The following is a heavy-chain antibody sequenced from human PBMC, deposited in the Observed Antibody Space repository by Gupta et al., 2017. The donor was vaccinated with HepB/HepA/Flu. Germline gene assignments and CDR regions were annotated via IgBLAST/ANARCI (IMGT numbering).Heavy chain of an antibody. Sequence: QVQLVQSGPEVKPPGASVKISCKASQVTFTSHYIHWVRQAPGQGLEWLGVINPIGDGTNYAQKFRGRVTLTRDTSTSSFYMEFTSLRSEDTAVYYCARGRVPTTKSGWLDPWGQGTLVTVSS. CDR3: ARGRVPTTKSGWLDP. D-gene: IGHD1-26*01. V-gene: IGHV1-46*01. CDR2: INPIGDGT. CDR1: QVTFTSHY. J-gene: IGHJ5*02.